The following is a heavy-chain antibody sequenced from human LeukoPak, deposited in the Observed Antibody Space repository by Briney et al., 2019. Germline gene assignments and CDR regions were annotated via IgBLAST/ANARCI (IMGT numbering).Heavy chain of an antibody. V-gene: IGHV4-4*07. CDR3: ARDDSGSYPYAFDI. CDR1: GASISSAY. Sequence: SETLSLTCTVLGASISSAYWSWIRQPAGKGLEWIGRMHASGSTDYNPSLKSRVTMSVHTSKTQFSLMLSSAAAADTAVYYCARDDSGSYPYAFDIWGQGTLVTVSS. CDR2: MHASGST. J-gene: IGHJ3*02. D-gene: IGHD1-26*01.